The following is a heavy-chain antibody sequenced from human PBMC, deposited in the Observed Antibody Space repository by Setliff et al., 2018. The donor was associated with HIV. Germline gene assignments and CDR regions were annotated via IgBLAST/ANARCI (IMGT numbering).Heavy chain of an antibody. Sequence: PGGSLRLSCEVSGITFIKAWMSWVRQAPGKGLEWVAVIWYDGTNIYYADSVKGRFTISRDNSKNTLYLQMNSLRVEDTGVYFCARASYSSSWYNIRPFDYWAQGILVTVSS. D-gene: IGHD6-13*01. CDR3: ARASYSSSWYNIRPFDY. V-gene: IGHV3-33*08. J-gene: IGHJ4*02. CDR2: IWYDGTNI. CDR1: GITFIKAW.